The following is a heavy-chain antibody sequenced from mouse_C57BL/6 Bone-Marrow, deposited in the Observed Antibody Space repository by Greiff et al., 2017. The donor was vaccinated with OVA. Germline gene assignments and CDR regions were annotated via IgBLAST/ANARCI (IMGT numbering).Heavy chain of an antibody. D-gene: IGHD2-1*01. CDR2: IYPRSGNT. Sequence: QVQLQQSGAELARPGASVKLSCKASGYTFTSYGISWVKQRTGQGLEWIGEIYPRSGNTYYNEKFKGKATLTADKSSSTAYMELRSLTSEDSAVYFCDGNYDDYWGQGTTLTVSS. V-gene: IGHV1-81*01. J-gene: IGHJ2*01. CDR3: DGNYDDY. CDR1: GYTFTSYG.